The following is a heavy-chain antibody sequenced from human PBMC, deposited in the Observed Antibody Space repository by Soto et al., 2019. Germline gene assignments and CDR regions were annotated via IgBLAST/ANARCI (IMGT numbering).Heavy chain of an antibody. J-gene: IGHJ3*02. Sequence: ASVKVSCKASGYTFTSYAMHWVRQAPGQRLEWMGWINAGNGNTKYSQKFQGRVTITRDTYASTAYMELSSLRSEDTAVYYCARDGDSSGYYWTDGAFDIWGQGTMVTVSS. CDR3: ARDGDSSGYYWTDGAFDI. CDR1: GYTFTSYA. D-gene: IGHD3-22*01. CDR2: INAGNGNT. V-gene: IGHV1-3*01.